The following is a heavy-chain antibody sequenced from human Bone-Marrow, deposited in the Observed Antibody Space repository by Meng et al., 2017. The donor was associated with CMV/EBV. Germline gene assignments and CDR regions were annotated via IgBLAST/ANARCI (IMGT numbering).Heavy chain of an antibody. Sequence: GGSLRLSCAASGFTFSSYGMHWVRQAPGKGLEWVAFIRYDGSNKYYADSVKGRFTISRDNAKNSLYLQMNSLRAEDTAVYYCARDVGSVTMVRGVIIRTGWFDPWGQGTLVTFSS. J-gene: IGHJ5*02. V-gene: IGHV3-30*02. D-gene: IGHD3-10*01. CDR1: GFTFSSYG. CDR3: ARDVGSVTMVRGVIIRTGWFDP. CDR2: IRYDGSNK.